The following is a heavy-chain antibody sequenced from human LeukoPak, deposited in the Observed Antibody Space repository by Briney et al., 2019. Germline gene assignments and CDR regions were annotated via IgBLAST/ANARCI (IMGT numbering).Heavy chain of an antibody. V-gene: IGHV1-69*13. D-gene: IGHD3-22*01. CDR3: ARDHPHPYYYDSSGYPPYLDY. J-gene: IGHJ4*02. Sequence: ATVKVSCKASGGTFSSYAISWVRQAPGQGLEWMGGIIPIFGTANYAQKFQGRVTITADESTSTAYMELSSLRSEDTAVYYCARDHPHPYYYDSSGYPPYLDYWGQGTLVTVSS. CDR2: IIPIFGTA. CDR1: GGTFSSYA.